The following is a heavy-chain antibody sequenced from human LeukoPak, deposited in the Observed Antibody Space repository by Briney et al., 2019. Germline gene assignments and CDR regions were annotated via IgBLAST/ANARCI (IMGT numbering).Heavy chain of an antibody. D-gene: IGHD4-17*01. CDR1: GFTFSNYA. V-gene: IGHV3-23*01. Sequence: GGSLSLSRAASGFTFSNYAMSSVRQAPGKGREWVSSISSSADNTYHADSVKGRFTISRDNSKNTLYLQMNSLRAEDTALYYCAKLTTWNTHYPIDYWGQGTLVTVSS. CDR3: AKLTTWNTHYPIDY. CDR2: ISSSADNT. J-gene: IGHJ4*02.